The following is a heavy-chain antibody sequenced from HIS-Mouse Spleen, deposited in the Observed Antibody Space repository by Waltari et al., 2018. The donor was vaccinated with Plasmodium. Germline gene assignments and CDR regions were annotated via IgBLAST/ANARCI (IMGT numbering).Heavy chain of an antibody. V-gene: IGHV3-7*01. CDR3: ASSWYWYFDL. CDR2: IKQDGSEK. CDR1: GFTFSSYW. Sequence: EVPLVESGGGLVQPGGSLILSCAASGFTFSSYWMRWVRQPPGKGLEWVANIKQDGSEKYYVDSVKGRFTISRDNAKNSLYLQMNSLRAEDTAVYYCASSWYWYFDLWGRGTLVTVSS. D-gene: IGHD6-13*01. J-gene: IGHJ2*01.